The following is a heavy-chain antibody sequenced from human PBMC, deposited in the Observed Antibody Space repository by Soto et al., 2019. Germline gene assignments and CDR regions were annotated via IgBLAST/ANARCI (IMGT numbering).Heavy chain of an antibody. J-gene: IGHJ4*02. Sequence: ASVKVSCKASGYTFTGYYMHWVRQAPGQGLEWMGWINPNSGGTNYAQKIQGWVTMTRDTSISTAYMELSRLRSDDTAVYYCARDVGQQLTFDYWGQGTLVTVSS. CDR1: GYTFTGYY. CDR3: ARDVGQQLTFDY. V-gene: IGHV1-2*04. D-gene: IGHD6-13*01. CDR2: INPNSGGT.